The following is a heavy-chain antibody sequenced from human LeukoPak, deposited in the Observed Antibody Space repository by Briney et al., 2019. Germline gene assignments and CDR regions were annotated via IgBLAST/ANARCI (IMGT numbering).Heavy chain of an antibody. D-gene: IGHD3-16*01. J-gene: IGHJ4*02. CDR1: GFTFSSYS. CDR2: ISSSSSAI. V-gene: IGHV3-48*04. CDR3: ASDRFYFGV. Sequence: GGSLRLSCAASGFTFSSYSMTWVRQAPGKGLEWVSYISSSSSAIYYADSVKGRFTISRDNAKNSLYLQMNSLRAEDTAVYYCASDRFYFGVWGQGTLVTVSS.